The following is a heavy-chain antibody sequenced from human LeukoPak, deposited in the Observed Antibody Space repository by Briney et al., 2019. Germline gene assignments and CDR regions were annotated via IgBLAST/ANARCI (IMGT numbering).Heavy chain of an antibody. D-gene: IGHD6-19*01. CDR2: INSGGDTT. V-gene: IGHV3-23*01. CDR3: ARREMDSSGWYVDY. Sequence: TGGSLRLSCEASGFTFNNHAMSWVRQPPGKGLEWVSAINSGGDTTAYADFVRGRFTISRDNSKNTLSLQLNTLGADDTAIYYCARREMDSSGWYVDYWGQGTLVTVSS. CDR1: GFTFNNHA. J-gene: IGHJ4*02.